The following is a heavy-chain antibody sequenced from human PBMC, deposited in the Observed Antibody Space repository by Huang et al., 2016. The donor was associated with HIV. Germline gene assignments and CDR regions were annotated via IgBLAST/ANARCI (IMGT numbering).Heavy chain of an antibody. V-gene: IGHV4-34*01. CDR2: INPSGST. Sequence: QVQLQQWGAGLLRPSETLSLTCSVYGGSFSGYYGTWIRQPPGKGLEWIGEINPSGSTNYNPSLSSRVTISVDTSRNQFSLTLTSVTAADTAVYYCARGQGGYYYYYMDVWGKGTTVTVSS. J-gene: IGHJ6*03. CDR1: GGSFSGYY. CDR3: ARGQGGYYYYYMDV.